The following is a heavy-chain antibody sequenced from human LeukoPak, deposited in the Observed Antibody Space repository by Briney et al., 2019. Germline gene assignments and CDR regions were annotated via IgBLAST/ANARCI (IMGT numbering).Heavy chain of an antibody. J-gene: IGHJ5*02. Sequence: SETLSLTCTVSGGSISSYYWSWIRQPPGKGLEWIGYIYYSGSTNYNPSLKSRVTISVDTSKNQFSLKLSSVTAADTAVYYCARGSIWFDPWGQGTLVTVSS. CDR2: IYYSGST. D-gene: IGHD6-6*01. CDR1: GGSISSYY. CDR3: ARGSIWFDP. V-gene: IGHV4-59*01.